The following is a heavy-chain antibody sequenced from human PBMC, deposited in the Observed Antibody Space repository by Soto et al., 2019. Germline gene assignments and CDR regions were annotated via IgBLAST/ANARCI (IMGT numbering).Heavy chain of an antibody. Sequence: ASVKVSCKASGYTFTSHAMHWVRQAPGQRLEWMGWINSANGNTKYSQKFQGRATITRDTSTSTAYMELSSLRSEDTAVYYCARDCMGDCSSTSCYVDYYYYYGMDVWGQGTTVTVSS. CDR2: INSANGNT. CDR3: ARDCMGDCSSTSCYVDYYYYYGMDV. D-gene: IGHD2-2*01. CDR1: GYTFTSHA. V-gene: IGHV1-3*01. J-gene: IGHJ6*02.